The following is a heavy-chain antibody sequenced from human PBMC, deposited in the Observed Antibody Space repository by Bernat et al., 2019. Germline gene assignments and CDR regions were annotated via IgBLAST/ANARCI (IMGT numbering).Heavy chain of an antibody. CDR1: GGSFSGYY. CDR3: ARSLIAGGYGLDY. CDR2: INHSGST. Sequence: QVQLQQWGAGLLKPSETLSLTCAVYGGSFSGYYWSWIRQPPGKGLEWIGEINHSGSTNYNPSLKSRVTISVDTSKNQFSLKLSYVTAADTAVYYCARSLIAGGYGLDYWGQGTLVTVSS. V-gene: IGHV4-34*01. D-gene: IGHD6-25*01. J-gene: IGHJ4*02.